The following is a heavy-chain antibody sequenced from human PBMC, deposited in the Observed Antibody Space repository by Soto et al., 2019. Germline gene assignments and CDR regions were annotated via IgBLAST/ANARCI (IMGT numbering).Heavy chain of an antibody. D-gene: IGHD6-13*01. CDR3: ARGFQGDYSSSWSGDHELFDP. J-gene: IGHJ5*02. V-gene: IGHV4-34*01. Sequence: SETLSLTCAVYGGSFSGYYWSWIRQPPGKGLEWIGEINHGGATNYNPSLKSRLTISIDTSKNQFSLKLSSVTAADTAVYYCARGFQGDYSSSWSGDHELFDPWGQGTLVTVSS. CDR1: GGSFSGYY. CDR2: INHGGAT.